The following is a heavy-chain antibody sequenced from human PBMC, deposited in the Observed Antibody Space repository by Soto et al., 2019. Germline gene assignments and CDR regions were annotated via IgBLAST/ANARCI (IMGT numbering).Heavy chain of an antibody. J-gene: IGHJ5*02. CDR2: MYYVGST. CDR3: TGPPALRAAVEGFET. Sequence: SETLSFTCTVSGGDISRGDYYWAWIRRPPGKGLQWFASMYYVGSTFYTSSLESRVTISVDMSKNLFSRKLTSVTAKATAVYFCTGPPALRAAVEGFETWGQGTLVTVSS. D-gene: IGHD6-13*01. CDR1: GGDISRGDYY. V-gene: IGHV4-39*02.